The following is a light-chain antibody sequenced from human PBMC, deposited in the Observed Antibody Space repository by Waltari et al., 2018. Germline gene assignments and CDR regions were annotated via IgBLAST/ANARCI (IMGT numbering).Light chain of an antibody. CDR2: DVR. J-gene: IGLJ2*01. CDR1: SSAVGRYNY. CDR3: CSYAGTYTVL. Sequence: QSALTQPRSVSGSPGQSVTISCTGTSSAVGRYNYVSWYQQHPGKAPKLMIYDVRKRPSGVPDRFSGSKSGNTASLTISGLQAEDEADYYCCSYAGTYTVLFGGGTKLTVL. V-gene: IGLV2-11*01.